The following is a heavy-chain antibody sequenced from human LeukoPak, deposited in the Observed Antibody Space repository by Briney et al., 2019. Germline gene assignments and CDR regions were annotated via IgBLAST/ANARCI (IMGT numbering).Heavy chain of an antibody. CDR1: GGSINSYY. CDR3: ARSYYDILTGYYTNFDY. J-gene: IGHJ4*02. V-gene: IGHV4-59*01. Sequence: SETLSLTCTVSGGSINSYYWSWIRQPPGKGLEWIGYIYYSGSTNYNPSLKSRVTISVDTSKNQFSLKLSSVTAADTAVYYCARSYYDILTGYYTNFDYWGQGTLVTVSS. CDR2: IYYSGST. D-gene: IGHD3-9*01.